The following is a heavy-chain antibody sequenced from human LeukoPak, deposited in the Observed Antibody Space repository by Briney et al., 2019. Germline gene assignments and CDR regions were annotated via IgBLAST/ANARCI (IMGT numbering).Heavy chain of an antibody. CDR2: IIPIFGTA. D-gene: IGHD2-2*01. V-gene: IGHV1-69*05. Sequence: SVKVSCKASGGTFSSYAISWVRQAPGQGLEWMGGIIPIFGTANYAQKFQGRVTITTDESTSTAYMELSSLRSEDTAVYYCAYCSSTSCTRGYYYYYMDVWGKGTTVTVSS. J-gene: IGHJ6*03. CDR1: GGTFSSYA. CDR3: AYCSSTSCTRGYYYYYMDV.